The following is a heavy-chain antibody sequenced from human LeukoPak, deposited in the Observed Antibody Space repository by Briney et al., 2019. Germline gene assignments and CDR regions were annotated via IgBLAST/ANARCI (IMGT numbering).Heavy chain of an antibody. CDR3: ARRDYSQVGPYDY. CDR2: ISSSGSHI. V-gene: IGHV3-21*01. Sequence: NPGGSLRLSCAASGFTFSTYSMNWVRQAPGKGLEWVSSISSSGSHIYYADSVKGRFTISRANAKNSLYLQMNSLRAEDTAVYYCARRDYSQVGPYDYWGQGTLVTVSS. CDR1: GFTFSTYS. D-gene: IGHD4-11*01. J-gene: IGHJ4*02.